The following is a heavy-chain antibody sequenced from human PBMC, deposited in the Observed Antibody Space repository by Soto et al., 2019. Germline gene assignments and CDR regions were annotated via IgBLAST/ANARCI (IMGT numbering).Heavy chain of an antibody. J-gene: IGHJ6*02. Sequence: EVQLVESGGGLVKPGGSLRLSCAVSGFTFRNYNMNWVRQAPGKGLEWVSSLSSSSSYIYYADSVKGRFTISRDNAKNSLYLQMNSLRAEDTAVYYCARDDGSSWYDYYYGMDVWGQGTTVTVSS. V-gene: IGHV3-21*02. CDR3: ARDDGSSWYDYYYGMDV. D-gene: IGHD6-13*01. CDR1: GFTFRNYN. CDR2: LSSSSSYI.